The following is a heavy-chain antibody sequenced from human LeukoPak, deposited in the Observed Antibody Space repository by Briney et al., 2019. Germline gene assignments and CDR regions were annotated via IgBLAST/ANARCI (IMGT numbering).Heavy chain of an antibody. D-gene: IGHD3-10*01. V-gene: IGHV3-30*03. J-gene: IGHJ3*02. CDR3: ARDGMGFGELLRAFDI. CDR2: ISYDGSNK. CDR1: GFTVSSNY. Sequence: GGSLRLSCAASGFTVSSNYMSWVRQAPGKGLEWVAVISYDGSNKYYADSVKGRFTISRDNSKNTLYLQMNSLRAEDTAVYYCARDGMGFGELLRAFDIWGQGTMVTVSS.